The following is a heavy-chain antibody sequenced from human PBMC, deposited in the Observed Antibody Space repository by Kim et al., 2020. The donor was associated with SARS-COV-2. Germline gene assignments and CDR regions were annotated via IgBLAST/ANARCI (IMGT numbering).Heavy chain of an antibody. J-gene: IGHJ4*02. CDR1: GFTFSSYS. CDR3: ASGGSSSIVFDY. CDR2: ISSSSSYI. Sequence: GGSLRLSCAASGFTFSSYSMNWVRQAPGKGLEWVSSISSSSSYIYYADSVKGRFTISRDNPKNSLYLEMNSLRAEDTAVYYCASGGSSSIVFDYWGQGTLVTVSS. V-gene: IGHV3-21*01. D-gene: IGHD6-6*01.